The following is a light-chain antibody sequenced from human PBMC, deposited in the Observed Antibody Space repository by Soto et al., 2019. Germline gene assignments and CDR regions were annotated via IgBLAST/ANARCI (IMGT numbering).Light chain of an antibody. CDR2: GNR. V-gene: IGLV1-40*01. CDR1: SSNIGAGYD. CDR3: HSYDTTVAGEV. J-gene: IGLJ3*02. Sequence: QSVLAQPPSVSGAPGQRVTISCTGNSSNIGAGYDVHWYQQLPGTAPRLLIFGNRNRPSGVPDRISGSKSGSSASLAITGLQAEDEADYYCHSYDTTVAGEVFGGGTKVTVL.